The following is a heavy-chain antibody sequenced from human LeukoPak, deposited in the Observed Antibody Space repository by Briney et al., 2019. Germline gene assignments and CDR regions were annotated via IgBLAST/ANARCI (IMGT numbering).Heavy chain of an antibody. V-gene: IGHV3-48*01. CDR2: ISSASNTI. Sequence: GRSLRLSCAASGYTFSSYSMNWVHQAPGKGLEWISYISSASNTIYYADSVKGRFTISRDNAKNSVYLQMNSLRAEDTAMYYCARDGWFGDYNWFDPWGQGTLVTVSS. D-gene: IGHD3-10*01. CDR3: ARDGWFGDYNWFDP. J-gene: IGHJ5*02. CDR1: GYTFSSYS.